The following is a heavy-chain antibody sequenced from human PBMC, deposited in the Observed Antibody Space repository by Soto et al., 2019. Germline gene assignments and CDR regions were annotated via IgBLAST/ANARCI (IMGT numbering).Heavy chain of an antibody. Sequence: GGSLRLSCAASGFTFSSYAMSWVRQAPGKGLEWVSAISGSGGSTYYADSVKGRFTISRDNSKNTLYLQMNSLRAADTAVYYCAKGSLVVITVGDRFDYWGQGTLVTVSS. CDR2: ISGSGGST. CDR1: GFTFSSYA. CDR3: AKGSLVVITVGDRFDY. D-gene: IGHD3-22*01. J-gene: IGHJ4*02. V-gene: IGHV3-23*01.